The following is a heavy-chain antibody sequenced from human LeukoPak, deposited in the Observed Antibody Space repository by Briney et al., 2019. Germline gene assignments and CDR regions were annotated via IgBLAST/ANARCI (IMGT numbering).Heavy chain of an antibody. J-gene: IGHJ5*02. Sequence: PGGSLRLSCAASGFTFSDYGMHWVRQAPGKGLEYVSSISNNGGSTYYGSSVKGRFTISRDNSKNTLYLQMDSLTAEDMGVYYCARTQQWLARGGWYWFDPWGQGTLVTVSS. CDR3: ARTQQWLARGGWYWFDP. CDR1: GFTFSDYG. CDR2: ISNNGGST. V-gene: IGHV3-64*01. D-gene: IGHD6-19*01.